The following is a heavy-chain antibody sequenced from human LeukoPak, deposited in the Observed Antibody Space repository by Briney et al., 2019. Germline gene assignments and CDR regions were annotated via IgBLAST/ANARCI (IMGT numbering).Heavy chain of an antibody. Sequence: SETLSLTCTVSGYSISSGYYWGWIRQPPGKGLEWIGSIYHSGSTYYNPSLKSRVTISVDTSKNQFSLKLSSVTAADMAVYYCARDHLRRGKRGLNWFDPWGQGTLVTVSS. J-gene: IGHJ5*02. CDR1: GYSISSGYY. V-gene: IGHV4-38-2*02. D-gene: IGHD5-12*01. CDR2: IYHSGST. CDR3: ARDHLRRGKRGLNWFDP.